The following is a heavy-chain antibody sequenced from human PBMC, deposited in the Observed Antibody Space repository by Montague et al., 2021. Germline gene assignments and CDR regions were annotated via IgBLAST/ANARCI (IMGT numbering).Heavy chain of an antibody. V-gene: IGHV4-31*03. CDR1: GGSISSGGYY. CDR2: IFYSGNT. CDR3: ASAEDYYGSGSYLGFDY. D-gene: IGHD3-10*01. J-gene: IGHJ4*02. Sequence: TLSLTCTVSGGSISSGGYYWSWIRQLPGKGLEWIGYIFYSGNTYYNPSLKSRVTISVDTSKNQFSLKLNSVTAADTAVYYCASAEDYYGSGSYLGFDYWGQGTLVTVSS.